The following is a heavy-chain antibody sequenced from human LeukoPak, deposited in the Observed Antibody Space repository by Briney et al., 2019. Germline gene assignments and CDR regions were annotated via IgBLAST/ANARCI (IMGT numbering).Heavy chain of an antibody. Sequence: PGGSLRLSCAASGFTFSSYAMSWVRQAPGKGLEWVSAISGSGGSTYYADSVKGRFTISRDNSKNTLYLQMNSLRAEDTAVYYCAKYVLRFLEWPQYFDYWGQGTLVTVS. V-gene: IGHV3-23*01. CDR1: GFTFSSYA. CDR3: AKYVLRFLEWPQYFDY. J-gene: IGHJ4*02. CDR2: ISGSGGST. D-gene: IGHD3-3*01.